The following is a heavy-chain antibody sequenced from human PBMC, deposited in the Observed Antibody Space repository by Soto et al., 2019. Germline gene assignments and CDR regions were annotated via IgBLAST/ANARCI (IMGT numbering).Heavy chain of an antibody. Sequence: EVQLLESGGGLVQHGGSLRLSCAASGFTFNNYAMTWVRQAPGKGLEWFSAISGGGDTTSYADSVKGRFTVSRDGSKNTLYLQMSSLRAEDTALYYCAKGRGGSGSLTPRVDFWGQGTLVTVSS. V-gene: IGHV3-23*01. CDR1: GFTFNNYA. CDR2: ISGGGDTT. CDR3: AKGRGGSGSLTPRVDF. J-gene: IGHJ4*02. D-gene: IGHD3-10*01.